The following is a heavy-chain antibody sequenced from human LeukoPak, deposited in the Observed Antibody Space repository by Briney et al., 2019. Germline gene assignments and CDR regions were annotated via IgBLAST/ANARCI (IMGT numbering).Heavy chain of an antibody. D-gene: IGHD3-22*01. CDR3: ARVRSYYDSSGLDY. Sequence: GGSLRLSCAASGFTFSSYGMSWVRQAPGKGLEWVSSISGTSSHIYYADSVKGRFSISRDNAKNLLYVQMNSLRAEDTAVYYCARVRSYYDSSGLDYWGQGTLVTVSS. V-gene: IGHV3-21*01. CDR2: ISGTSSHI. CDR1: GFTFSSYG. J-gene: IGHJ4*02.